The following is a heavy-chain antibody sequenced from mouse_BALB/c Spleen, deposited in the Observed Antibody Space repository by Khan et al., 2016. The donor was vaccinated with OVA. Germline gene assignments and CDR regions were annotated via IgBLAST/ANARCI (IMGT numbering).Heavy chain of an antibody. CDR3: ARSNYGNFAY. CDR2: TSSGGDNT. CDR1: GFTFSSYT. Sequence: EVELVESGGGLVKPGGSLKLSCAASGFTFSSYTMSWVRQTPEKRLEWVATTSSGGDNTYYPDSVKGRFTISRDNAKNNLYLQMSSLRSEDTDLYYCARSNYGNFAYWGQGTLVTVSA. V-gene: IGHV5-9*03. D-gene: IGHD2-1*01. J-gene: IGHJ3*01.